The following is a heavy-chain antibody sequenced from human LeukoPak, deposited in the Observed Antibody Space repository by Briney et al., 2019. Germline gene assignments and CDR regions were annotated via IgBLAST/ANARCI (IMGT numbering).Heavy chain of an antibody. V-gene: IGHV3-23*01. Sequence: SGGSLRLSCAASGFTFSNYAMNWVRQAPGKGLEWVSGISGGDGTTFYADSVKGRFTISRDNSKNTLYLQMNSLRAEDTAVYYCASRAPRYNYDRYLPIDYWGQGTLVTVSS. D-gene: IGHD3-22*01. CDR2: ISGGDGTT. CDR1: GFTFSNYA. CDR3: ASRAPRYNYDRYLPIDY. J-gene: IGHJ4*02.